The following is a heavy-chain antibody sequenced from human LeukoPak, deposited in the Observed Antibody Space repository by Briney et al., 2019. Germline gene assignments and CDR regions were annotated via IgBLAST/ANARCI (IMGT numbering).Heavy chain of an antibody. V-gene: IGHV5-51*01. CDR3: ARFHYYGSGSDNWFDP. D-gene: IGHD3-10*01. CDR2: IYPGDSDT. CDR1: GYSFTSYW. J-gene: IGHJ5*02. Sequence: GESLKISCKGSGYSFTSYWIAWVRQMPGKGLEWMGIIYPGDSDTRYSPSFQGQVTISADKSISTAYLQWGSLKASDTAMYYCARFHYYGSGSDNWFDPWGQETPVAVSS.